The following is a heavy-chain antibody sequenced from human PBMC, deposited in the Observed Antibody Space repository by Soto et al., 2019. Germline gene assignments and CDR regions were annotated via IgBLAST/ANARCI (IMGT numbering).Heavy chain of an antibody. CDR2: IYYSGST. V-gene: IGHV4-31*03. J-gene: IGHJ4*02. CDR3: ARSYYDYVWGSYHLQCSLFDY. Sequence: SETLALSCTFSGDCVRIWGYYGCWIRQHPGKGLEWIGYIYYSGSTYYNPSLKGRVTISVDTSKNQFSLKLSSVTAADTAVYYCARSYYDYVWGSYHLQCSLFDYWRQGTLVTVFS. D-gene: IGHD3-16*02. CDR1: GDCVRIWGYY.